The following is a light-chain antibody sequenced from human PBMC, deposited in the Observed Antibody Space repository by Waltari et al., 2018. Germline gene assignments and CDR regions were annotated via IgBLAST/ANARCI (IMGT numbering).Light chain of an antibody. CDR3: QQFHSYSWT. CDR2: RVS. CDR1: NSMSDW. Sequence: DTKMTQSPSTLSASVGDRVTITCRARNSMSDWLAWYQQQPGAAPKLLIHRVSTLESGVPSRFIGSGSGTEFTLTISSLQPDDFATYYCQQFHSYSWTFGQGTKVEIK. J-gene: IGKJ1*01. V-gene: IGKV1-5*03.